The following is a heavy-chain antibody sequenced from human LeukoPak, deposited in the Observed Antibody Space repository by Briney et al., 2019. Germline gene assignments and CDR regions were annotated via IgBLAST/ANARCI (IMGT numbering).Heavy chain of an antibody. D-gene: IGHD3-10*01. V-gene: IGHV4-31*03. CDR2: IYYSGST. CDR3: ARGRAYYYGSGSSHFDY. Sequence: PSETLSLTCTVSGVSISSGGYYCSWIRQHPGKALEWGGYIYYSGSTYYNPSLKSRVTISVDTSKNQFSLKLSSVTAADTAVYYCARGRAYYYGSGSSHFDYWGQGTLVTVSS. J-gene: IGHJ4*02. CDR1: GVSISSGGYY.